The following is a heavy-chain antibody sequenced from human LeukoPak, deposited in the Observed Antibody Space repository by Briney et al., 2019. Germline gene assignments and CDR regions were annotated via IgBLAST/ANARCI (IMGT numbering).Heavy chain of an antibody. J-gene: IGHJ4*02. V-gene: IGHV1-8*01. D-gene: IGHD6-13*01. Sequence: GASVKVSCKASGYTFTSYDINWVRQAPGQGVERVGWMNPKNGNTGYAQKFQGRVTVTRSTSINTSYMELISLRSEDTAVYYCARGPPESISSDYWGQGTLVTVSS. CDR2: MNPKNGNT. CDR3: ARGPPESISSDY. CDR1: GYTFTSYD.